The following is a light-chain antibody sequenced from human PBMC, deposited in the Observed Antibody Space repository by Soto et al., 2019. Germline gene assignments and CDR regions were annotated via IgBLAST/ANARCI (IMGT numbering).Light chain of an antibody. CDR3: QPYNSHWT. V-gene: IGKV1-33*01. CDR1: QDISNH. CDR2: DAS. Sequence: IQMTQSPSYLPASVGGRVTITGQGSQDISNHLNWYQQKPGKAPNLLIYDASNLETGVPSRFSGIGSGTVFPLTISSMTPDDFATYYCQPYNSHWTFGQGTKVDNK. J-gene: IGKJ1*01.